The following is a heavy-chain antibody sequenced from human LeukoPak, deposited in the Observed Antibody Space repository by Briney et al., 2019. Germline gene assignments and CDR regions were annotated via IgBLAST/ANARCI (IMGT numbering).Heavy chain of an antibody. D-gene: IGHD4-23*01. Sequence: SETLSLTCTVSGDSISSHYWSWIRQPPGKGLEWIGFISRSGTTNYNPSLRSRVTISADTSKNHFSLTLRSVTAADTAVYYCARHSAVVLRWSRDVFDIWGQGTMIIVSS. CDR3: ARHSAVVLRWSRDVFDI. V-gene: IGHV4-59*08. CDR1: GDSISSHY. J-gene: IGHJ3*02. CDR2: ISRSGTT.